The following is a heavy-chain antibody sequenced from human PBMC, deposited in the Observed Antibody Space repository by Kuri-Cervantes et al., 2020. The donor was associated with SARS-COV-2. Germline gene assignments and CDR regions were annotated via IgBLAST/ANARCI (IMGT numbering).Heavy chain of an antibody. Sequence: GESLKISCKASGYTFSDYSNYYMYWVRQAPGQGLEWMGWINPNSGGTNYAQNFQGWVTMTRDTSISTAYMELSRLRSDDTAVYYCARGMVRGIIQYYYYAMDVWGQGTTVTVSS. CDR3: ARGMVRGIIQYYYYAMDV. J-gene: IGHJ6*02. CDR2: INPNSGGT. D-gene: IGHD3-10*01. CDR1: GYTFSDYSNYY. V-gene: IGHV1-2*04.